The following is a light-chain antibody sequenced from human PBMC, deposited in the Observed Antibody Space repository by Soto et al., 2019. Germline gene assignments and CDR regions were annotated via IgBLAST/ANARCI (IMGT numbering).Light chain of an antibody. CDR3: AAWDDSLNGPV. CDR2: SNN. V-gene: IGLV1-44*01. Sequence: QSVLTQPPSASGTPGQRVTISCSGSSSNIGSNTVNWYQQLPGTAPKLLIYSNNQRPSGFPDRFSVSKSGTSASLAISGLQSEDEAEYYWAAWDDSLNGPVFGGGTKLTVL. J-gene: IGLJ2*01. CDR1: SSNIGSNT.